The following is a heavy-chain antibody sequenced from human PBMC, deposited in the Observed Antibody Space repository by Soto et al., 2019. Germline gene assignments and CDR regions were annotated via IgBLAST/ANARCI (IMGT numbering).Heavy chain of an antibody. CDR1: GFTFSSYS. CDR3: TSRPSGMTYHAVFDF. CDR2: FRAGGDDGTT. J-gene: IGHJ4*02. D-gene: IGHD2-21*02. Sequence: HPGGALRLSCVASGFTFSSYSMSWVRQAPGQGLECVSGFRAGGDDGTTYYADSVKGRFTISRDNSKNTLFLQMDSLRAEDTAVYYCTSRPSGMTYHAVFDFWGQGTLATVSS. V-gene: IGHV3-23*01.